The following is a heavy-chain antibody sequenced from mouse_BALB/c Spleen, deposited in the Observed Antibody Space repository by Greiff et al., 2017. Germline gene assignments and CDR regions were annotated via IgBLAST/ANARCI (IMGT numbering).Heavy chain of an antibody. CDR1: GFTFSSYA. CDR3: ATHYYGSRGYFDY. D-gene: IGHD1-1*01. CDR2: ISSGGST. V-gene: IGHV5-6-5*01. Sequence: EVKLMESGGGLVKPGGSLKLSCAASGFTFSSYAMSWVRQTPEKRLEWVASISSGGSTYYPDSVKGRFTISRDNARNILYLQMSSLRSEDTAMYYCATHYYGSRGYFDYWGQGTTLTVSS. J-gene: IGHJ2*01.